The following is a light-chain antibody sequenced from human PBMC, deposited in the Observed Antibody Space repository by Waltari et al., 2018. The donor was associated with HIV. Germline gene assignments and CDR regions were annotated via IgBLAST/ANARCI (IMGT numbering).Light chain of an antibody. J-gene: IGLJ2*01. V-gene: IGLV2-8*01. CDR3: SSFAGTHKL. CDR2: EVT. CDR1: NGHISDYTY. Sequence: QSALTQSPSASGSPGQSVNISSTGANGHISDYTYVSWYQQHSDRPPKLIIFEVTKRPSGVPDRFSGSKSGNTASLFVSGLQPEDEATYFCSSFAGTHKLFGGGTKLTVL.